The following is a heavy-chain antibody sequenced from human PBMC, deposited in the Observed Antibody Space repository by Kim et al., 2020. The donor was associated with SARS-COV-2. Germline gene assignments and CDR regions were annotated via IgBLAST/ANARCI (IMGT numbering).Heavy chain of an antibody. J-gene: IGHJ5*02. V-gene: IGHV1-69*04. Sequence: SVKVSCKASGGTFSSYAISWVRQAPGQGLEWMGKINPILGITNFAQKFQGRVTISADISTSTAYMELSSLRSEDTAVYYCASEPSRVDNWSDPWGQGTLVTVSS. CDR3: ASEPSRVDNWSDP. CDR2: INPILGIT. CDR1: GGTFSSYA. D-gene: IGHD2-15*01.